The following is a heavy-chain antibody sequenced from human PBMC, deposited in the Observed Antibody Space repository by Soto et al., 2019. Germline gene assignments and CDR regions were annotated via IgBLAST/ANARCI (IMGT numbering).Heavy chain of an antibody. D-gene: IGHD6-19*01. V-gene: IGHV4-4*07. Sequence: QVQLQESGPGLVKPSETLSLTCTVSGGSISSYYWSWIRQPAGKGLEWIGRIYTSGSTNYNPSLKSRVPMSEHTYKNQFSLKLSSVTAADTDVYYCAREIVAGNRYYYYGMDVWGQGTTVTVAS. CDR1: GGSISSYY. CDR2: IYTSGST. CDR3: AREIVAGNRYYYYGMDV. J-gene: IGHJ6*02.